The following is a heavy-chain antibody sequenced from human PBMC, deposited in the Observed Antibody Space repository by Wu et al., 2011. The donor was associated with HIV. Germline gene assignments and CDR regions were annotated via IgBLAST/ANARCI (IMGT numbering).Heavy chain of an antibody. Sequence: QVQLVQSGAEVKKPGASVKVSCKASGYTFTGYYIHWVRQAPGQGLEWMGWINPHSGGTNYAQRFQGRVTMTRDTSITTAYMELSRLRSDDTAVYYCARDSGEVLRYFQYWGQGTLVTVSS. J-gene: IGHJ1*01. D-gene: IGHD2/OR15-2a*01. V-gene: IGHV1-2*02. CDR1: GYTFTGYY. CDR3: ARDSGEVLRYFQY. CDR2: INPHSGGT.